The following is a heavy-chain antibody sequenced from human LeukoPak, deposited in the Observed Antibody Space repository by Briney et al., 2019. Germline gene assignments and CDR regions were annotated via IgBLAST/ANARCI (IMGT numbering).Heavy chain of an antibody. V-gene: IGHV3-53*01. CDR1: GFTVSSNY. CDR3: ARDLLTPQRIDI. J-gene: IGHJ3*02. D-gene: IGHD2-2*01. CDR2: IYSGGST. Sequence: GGSLRLSCAASGFTVSSNYMSWVRQAPGKGLEWVSVIYSGGSTYYADSVKGRFTISRDNYKNTLYLQMNSLRAEDTAVYYCARDLLTPQRIDIWGQGTMVTVSS.